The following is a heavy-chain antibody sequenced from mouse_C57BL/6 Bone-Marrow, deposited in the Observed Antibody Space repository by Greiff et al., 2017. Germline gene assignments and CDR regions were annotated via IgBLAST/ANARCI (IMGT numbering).Heavy chain of an antibody. V-gene: IGHV1-78*01. CDR3: ARSRDYDYVLYAMDY. Sequence: VQLQQSDAELVKPGASVKISCKVSGYTFTDHTIHWMKQRPEQGLEWIGYLYPRDGRTKYNEKFKGKATLTAYKSSSTAYMQLNSLTSEDSAVYFFARSRDYDYVLYAMDYWGQGTSVTVSS. CDR2: LYPRDGRT. J-gene: IGHJ4*01. D-gene: IGHD2-4*01. CDR1: GYTFTDHT.